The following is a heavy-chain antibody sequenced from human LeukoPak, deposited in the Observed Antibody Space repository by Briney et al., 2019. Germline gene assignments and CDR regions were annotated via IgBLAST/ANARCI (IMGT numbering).Heavy chain of an antibody. CDR1: GFTFDDYA. D-gene: IGHD3-10*01. J-gene: IGHJ6*03. V-gene: IGHV3-43D*03. CDR2: ISWDGGRT. Sequence: PGGSLRLSCAASGFTFDDYAMHWVRQAPGKGLEWVSLISWDGGRTYYADSVKGRFTISRHNSKNSLYLQMNSLRAEDTALYYCAKGSSHNYYYYMDVWGKGTTVTVSS. CDR3: AKGSSHNYYYYMDV.